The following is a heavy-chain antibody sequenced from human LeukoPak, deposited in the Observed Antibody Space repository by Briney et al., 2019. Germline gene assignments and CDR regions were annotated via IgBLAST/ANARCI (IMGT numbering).Heavy chain of an antibody. V-gene: IGHV1-18*01. Sequence: ASVKVSCKASGYTFISYGISWVRQAPGQGLEWMGWISAYNGNTNYEPKLQGRVTMTTDTSTSTAYMELRSLRSDDTAVYYCARASRSMGDAFDIWGQGTMVTVSS. J-gene: IGHJ3*02. D-gene: IGHD2/OR15-2a*01. CDR2: ISAYNGNT. CDR1: GYTFISYG. CDR3: ARASRSMGDAFDI.